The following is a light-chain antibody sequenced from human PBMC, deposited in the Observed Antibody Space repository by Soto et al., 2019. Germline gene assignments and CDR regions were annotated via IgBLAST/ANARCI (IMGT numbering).Light chain of an antibody. CDR1: SSDVRGYNY. J-gene: IGLJ2*01. CDR2: DVS. V-gene: IGLV2-14*01. CDR3: SSYTSSSLGVV. Sequence: QSALTQPASVSGSPGQSITISCTGTSSDVRGYNYVSWYQQHPGKAPKLMIYDVSNRPSGVSNRFSGSKSGNTASLTISGLQAEDEADYYCSSYTSSSLGVVFGGGTQLTVL.